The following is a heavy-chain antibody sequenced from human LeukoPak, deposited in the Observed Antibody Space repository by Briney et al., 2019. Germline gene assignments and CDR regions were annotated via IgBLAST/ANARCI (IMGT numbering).Heavy chain of an antibody. CDR3: ASRRGVGSGWRLVETASWANWFDP. D-gene: IGHD6-19*01. CDR1: GGSFSGYY. Sequence: PSETLSLTCAVYGGSFSGYYWSWIRQPPGKGLEWIGEINHSGSTNYNPSLKSRVTISVDTSKNQFSLKLSSVTAADTAVYYCASRRGVGSGWRLVETASWANWFDPWGQGTLVTVSS. CDR2: INHSGST. V-gene: IGHV4-34*01. J-gene: IGHJ5*02.